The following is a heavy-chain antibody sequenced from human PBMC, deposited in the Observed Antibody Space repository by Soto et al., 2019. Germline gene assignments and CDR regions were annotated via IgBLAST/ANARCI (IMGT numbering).Heavy chain of an antibody. D-gene: IGHD1-26*01. CDR1: GFTFSSRW. J-gene: IGHJ3*02. CDR3: ARDSPIVGGTGASDI. V-gene: IGHV3-7*01. CDR2: IKQDGSEK. Sequence: LRLSCEASGFTFSSRWMTWVRQGPGKGLEWVANIKQDGSEKHYLDSVKGRFTISRDNAMNSLYLQMNSLRSEDTAVYYCARDSPIVGGTGASDIWGQGTVVTVSS.